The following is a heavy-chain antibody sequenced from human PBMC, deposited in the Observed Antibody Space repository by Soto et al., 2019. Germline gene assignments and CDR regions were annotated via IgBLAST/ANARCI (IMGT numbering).Heavy chain of an antibody. CDR3: ARYKSNYYYGMDV. Sequence: SETLSLTCTVSGGSISSYYWSWIRQPPGKGLEWIGYIYYSGITNYNPSLKSRVTISVDTSKNQFSLKLSSVTTADTAVYYCARYKSNYYYGMDVWGQGTTVTVSS. CDR1: GGSISSYY. J-gene: IGHJ6*02. CDR2: IYYSGIT. V-gene: IGHV4-59*01. D-gene: IGHD1-20*01.